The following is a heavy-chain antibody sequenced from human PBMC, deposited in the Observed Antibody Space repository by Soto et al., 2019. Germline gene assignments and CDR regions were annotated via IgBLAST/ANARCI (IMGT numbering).Heavy chain of an antibody. Sequence: QVQLQESGPGLVKPSETLSLTCTVSGDSINDYYWSWIRQPPGKGLEWIGYIYHSGSTYYNPSLKSRVTISIDATKSQFSLKLNSVTAADTAVYYCARASRNYFAYWGQGTLVTVSS. CDR2: IYHSGST. V-gene: IGHV4-59*01. CDR3: ARASRNYFAY. J-gene: IGHJ4*02. CDR1: GDSINDYY.